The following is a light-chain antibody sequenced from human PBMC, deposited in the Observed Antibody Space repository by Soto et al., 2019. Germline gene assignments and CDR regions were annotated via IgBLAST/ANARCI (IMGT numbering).Light chain of an antibody. CDR1: SSDVGAYNY. Sequence: QSALTQPAAVSGSPGQSIAISCTGTSSDVGAYNYVSWYQQHPGKVPKLVIYDVTNRPSGVSDHFSGSKSGNTASLTISGLQAEDEADYYCSSYTSNTTPDVFGTGTKLTVL. CDR3: SSYTSNTTPDV. CDR2: DVT. J-gene: IGLJ1*01. V-gene: IGLV2-14*01.